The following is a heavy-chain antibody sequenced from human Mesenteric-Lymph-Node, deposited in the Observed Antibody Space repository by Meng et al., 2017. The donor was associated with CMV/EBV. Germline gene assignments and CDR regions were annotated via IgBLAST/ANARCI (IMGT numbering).Heavy chain of an antibody. CDR2: ISSSSNYI. CDR1: GFTFSGYS. D-gene: IGHD1-14*01. Sequence: GESLKISCAASGFTFSGYSMNWVRQAPGKGLEWVSSISSSSNYIYYADSLKGRFTISRDNAKNSLYLQMNSLRAEDTAVYYCAKDFTYGISDYWGQGTLVTSPQ. J-gene: IGHJ4*02. V-gene: IGHV3-21*01. CDR3: AKDFTYGISDY.